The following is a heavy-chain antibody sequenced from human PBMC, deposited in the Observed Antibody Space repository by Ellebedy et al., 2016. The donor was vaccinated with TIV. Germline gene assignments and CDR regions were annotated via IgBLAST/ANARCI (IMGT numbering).Heavy chain of an antibody. V-gene: IGHV1-18*01. CDR1: GYTFTSYG. CDR3: ARDGRNYYDSSGYPYNWFDP. CDR2: ISAYNGNT. J-gene: IGHJ5*02. D-gene: IGHD3-22*01. Sequence: ASVKVSCKASGYTFTSYGISWVRQAPGQGLEWMGWISAYNGNTNYAQKLQGRVTMTTDTSTSTAYMELRSLRSDDTAVYYCARDGRNYYDSSGYPYNWFDPWGQGTLVTVSS.